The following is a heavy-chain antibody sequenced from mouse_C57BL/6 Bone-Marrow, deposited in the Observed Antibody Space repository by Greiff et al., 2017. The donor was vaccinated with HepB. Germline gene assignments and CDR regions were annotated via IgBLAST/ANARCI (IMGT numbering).Heavy chain of an antibody. Sequence: VQLQQSGAELVRPGASVKLSCTASGFNIKDDYMHWVKQRPEQGLEWIGWIDPENGDTEYASKFQGKATITADTSSNTAYLQLSSLTSEDTAVYYCTLKSSWFAYWGQGTLVTVSA. CDR1: GFNIKDDY. CDR3: TLKSSWFAY. V-gene: IGHV14-4*01. CDR2: IDPENGDT. J-gene: IGHJ3*01.